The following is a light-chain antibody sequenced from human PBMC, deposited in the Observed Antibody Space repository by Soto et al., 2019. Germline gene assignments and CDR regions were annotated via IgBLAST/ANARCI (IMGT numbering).Light chain of an antibody. J-gene: IGLJ1*01. CDR3: KSYTTSNTYV. V-gene: IGLV2-14*01. CDR2: DVT. CDR1: SNDVGSYNY. Sequence: QSALTQPASVSGSPGQSIAISCTGTSNDVGSYNYVSWYQQHPGKAPKLMIYDVTNRPSGVSDRFSGSKSGNTASLTISGLQAEDEADYYCKSYTTSNTYVFASGTKVTVL.